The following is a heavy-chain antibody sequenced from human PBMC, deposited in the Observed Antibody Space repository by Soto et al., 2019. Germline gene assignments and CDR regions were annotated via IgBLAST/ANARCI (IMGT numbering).Heavy chain of an antibody. D-gene: IGHD3-9*01. CDR3: ARAYPNVLRYFDSPRGFYFDY. CDR2: IYYGGST. V-gene: IGHV4-30-4*01. Sequence: SETLSLTCTVSGCSISSGDYYWSWIRQPPGKGLGCIGYIYYGGSTYYNPSLKSRVTISVDTSKNQFSLKLSSVTAADTAVYYCARAYPNVLRYFDSPRGFYFDYRGQGTLVTVSS. CDR1: GCSISSGDYY. J-gene: IGHJ4*02.